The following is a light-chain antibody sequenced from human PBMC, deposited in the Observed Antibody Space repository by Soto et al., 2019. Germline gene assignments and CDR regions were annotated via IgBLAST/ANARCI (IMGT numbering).Light chain of an antibody. CDR3: QQYNRWPYT. Sequence: EIVLTQSPATLSVFPGERATLSCRASQSVSSYLAWYQQKPGQAPKLLIYYTFTRATGIPVRFSGSGSGTEFTLTISSLQYEDLAVYYCQQYNRWPYTFGQGTKLEI. V-gene: IGKV3-15*01. CDR2: YTF. CDR1: QSVSSY. J-gene: IGKJ2*01.